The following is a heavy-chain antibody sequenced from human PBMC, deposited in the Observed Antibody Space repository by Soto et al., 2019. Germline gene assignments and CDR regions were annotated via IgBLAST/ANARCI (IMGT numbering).Heavy chain of an antibody. V-gene: IGHV4-30-4*01. D-gene: IGHD3-22*01. Sequence: QVQLQESGPGLVKPSQTLSLTCTVSGGSISSGDYYWSWIRQPPGKGLEWIGYIYYSGSTYYNPSLKRRVPISVDTSKNQFSLKLSSVTAADTAVYYCARGNDSSGYYYVVIWFDPWGQGTLVTVSS. CDR3: ARGNDSSGYYYVVIWFDP. CDR1: GGSISSGDYY. CDR2: IYYSGST. J-gene: IGHJ5*02.